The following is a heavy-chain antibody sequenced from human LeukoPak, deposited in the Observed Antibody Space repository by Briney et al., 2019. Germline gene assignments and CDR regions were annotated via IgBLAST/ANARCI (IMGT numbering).Heavy chain of an antibody. CDR3: ASAGYSSGWYYFDY. Sequence: SETLSLTCTVSGGSISSYYWSWIRQPAGKGLEWIGRIYTSGSTNYNPSLKSRVTMSVDTSKHQFTLKLSSVTPADTAVYYCASAGYSSGWYYFDYWGQGTLVTVSS. V-gene: IGHV4-4*07. J-gene: IGHJ4*02. CDR1: GGSISSYY. D-gene: IGHD6-19*01. CDR2: IYTSGST.